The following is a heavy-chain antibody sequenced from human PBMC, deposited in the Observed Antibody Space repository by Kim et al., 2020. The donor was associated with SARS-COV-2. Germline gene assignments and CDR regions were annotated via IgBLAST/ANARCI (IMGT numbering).Heavy chain of an antibody. Sequence: GGKTTYSDSLKGRFTISRANSKTPVFLQMNSLTAEDTAVYYCARSRWGFTSWGQGTLVTVSS. V-gene: IGHV3-66*01. J-gene: IGHJ5*02. D-gene: IGHD1-26*01. CDR3: ARSRWGFTS. CDR2: GGKT.